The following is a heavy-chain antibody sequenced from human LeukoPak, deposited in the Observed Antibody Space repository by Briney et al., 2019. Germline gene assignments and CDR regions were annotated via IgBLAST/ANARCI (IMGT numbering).Heavy chain of an antibody. CDR1: GGTFSSSG. D-gene: IGHD3-22*01. J-gene: IGHJ1*01. Sequence: SVKVSCKASGGTFSSSGISWVRQAPGQGLEWMGGIIPMIGTPNYAQKFQGRVTITADESTSTAYMELSSLRSEDTAVYYCARDPYYYYDSSGYQLRDFQHWGQGTLVTVSS. V-gene: IGHV1-69*13. CDR2: IIPMIGTP. CDR3: ARDPYYYYDSSGYQLRDFQH.